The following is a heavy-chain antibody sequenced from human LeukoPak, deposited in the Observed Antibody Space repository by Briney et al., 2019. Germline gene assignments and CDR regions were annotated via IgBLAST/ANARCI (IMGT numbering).Heavy chain of an antibody. CDR2: IYHSGST. CDR3: ARLRKQLAHFDY. J-gene: IGHJ4*02. V-gene: IGHV4-34*01. Sequence: PSETLSLTCAVYGGSFSGYYWSWIRQPPGKGLEWIGSIYHSGSTYYNPSLKSRVTISVDTSKNQFSLKLSSVTAADTAVYYCARLRKQLAHFDYWGQGTLVTVSS. CDR1: GGSFSGYY. D-gene: IGHD6-6*01.